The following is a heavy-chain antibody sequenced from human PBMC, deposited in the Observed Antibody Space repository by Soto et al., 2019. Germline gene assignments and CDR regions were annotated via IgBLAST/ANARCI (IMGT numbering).Heavy chain of an antibody. CDR1: GGSISSYY. D-gene: IGHD3-22*01. Sequence: PSETLSLTCTVSGGSISSYYWSWIRQPPGKGLEWIGYIYYSGSTNYNPSLKSRVTKSVDTSKNQISLKLSSETAAYTAVYYCARHYYDSSGYDYWGQGTLVTVSS. CDR3: ARHYYDSSGYDY. V-gene: IGHV4-59*08. CDR2: IYYSGST. J-gene: IGHJ4*02.